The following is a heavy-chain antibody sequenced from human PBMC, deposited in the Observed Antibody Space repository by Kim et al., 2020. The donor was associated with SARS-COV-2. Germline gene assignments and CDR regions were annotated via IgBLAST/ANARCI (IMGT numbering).Heavy chain of an antibody. CDR3: AKVRHIVVVTASYYFDY. J-gene: IGHJ4*02. D-gene: IGHD2-21*02. Sequence: KGRFTISGNNAKTTLYLQMNSLRAEDTAVYYCAKVRHIVVVTASYYFDYWGQGTLVTVSS. V-gene: IGHV3-23*01.